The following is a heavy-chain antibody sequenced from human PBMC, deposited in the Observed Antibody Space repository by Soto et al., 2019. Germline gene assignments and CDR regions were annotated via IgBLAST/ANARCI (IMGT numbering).Heavy chain of an antibody. J-gene: IGHJ6*02. CDR3: ARKLELRGSYYYYYDMDV. D-gene: IGHD1-7*01. V-gene: IGHV1-2*02. CDR2: INPNSGGT. Sequence: ASVKVSCKASGYTFTDYYMHWVRQAPGQGLEWMGWINPNSGGTNYAQKFQGRVTMTRDTSISTAYMELSRLRSDDTAVYYCARKLELRGSYYYYYDMDVPGQGTTVT. CDR1: GYTFTDYY.